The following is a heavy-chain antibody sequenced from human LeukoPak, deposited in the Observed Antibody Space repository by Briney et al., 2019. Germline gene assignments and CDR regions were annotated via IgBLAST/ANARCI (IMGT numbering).Heavy chain of an antibody. J-gene: IGHJ4*02. CDR2: INSDGSST. V-gene: IGHV3-74*01. Sequence: PGGSLRLSCAASGFTFSSYWMHWVRQAPGKGLVWVSRINSDGSSTSYADSVKGRFTISRDNAKNTLYLQMNSLRAEATAVYYCARSGQDGRTHTTFDYWGEGTLVTVSS. CDR1: GFTFSSYW. CDR3: ARSGQDGRTHTTFDY. D-gene: IGHD1-26*01.